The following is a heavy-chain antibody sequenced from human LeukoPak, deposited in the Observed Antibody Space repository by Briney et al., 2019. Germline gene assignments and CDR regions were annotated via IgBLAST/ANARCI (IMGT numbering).Heavy chain of an antibody. CDR3: ARGVLLHGYNWFDP. J-gene: IGHJ5*02. D-gene: IGHD2-15*01. Sequence: GGSLRLSCAASGFTVSSNYMSWVRQAPGKGLEWVSDIYSGGSTYYADSVKGRFTISRDNSKNTLYLQMNSLRAEDTAVYYCARGVLLHGYNWFDPWGQGTLATVSS. V-gene: IGHV3-53*01. CDR1: GFTVSSNY. CDR2: IYSGGST.